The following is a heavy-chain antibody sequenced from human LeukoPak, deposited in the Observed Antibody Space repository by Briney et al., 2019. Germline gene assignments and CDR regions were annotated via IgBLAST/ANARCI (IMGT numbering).Heavy chain of an antibody. CDR2: ISGSDGST. Sequence: GGSLRLSCAASGFTFSSYAMSWVRQAPGKGLEWVSAISGSDGSTYYADSVKGRFTISRDNSKNTLYLQMNSLRAEDTAVYYCAKEALAYCGGDCLIHFDYWGQGTLVTVSS. J-gene: IGHJ4*02. CDR1: GFTFSSYA. V-gene: IGHV3-23*01. CDR3: AKEALAYCGGDCLIHFDY. D-gene: IGHD2-21*02.